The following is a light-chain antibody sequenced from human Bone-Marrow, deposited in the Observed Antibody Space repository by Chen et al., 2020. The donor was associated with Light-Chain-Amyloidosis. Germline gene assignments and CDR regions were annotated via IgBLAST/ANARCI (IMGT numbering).Light chain of an antibody. V-gene: IGLV2-14*01. CDR3: SSYTSSSTLVV. J-gene: IGLJ2*01. Sequence: QFVITQPVPVTASPVPSITVSGTGTSSDVGGYNYVSWYQQHPVKAPKLMIYDVSNRPSGVSHRFSGSKSGNTASLTISGLQAEDEADYYCSSYTSSSTLVVFGGGTKLTVL. CDR2: DVS. CDR1: SSDVGGYNY.